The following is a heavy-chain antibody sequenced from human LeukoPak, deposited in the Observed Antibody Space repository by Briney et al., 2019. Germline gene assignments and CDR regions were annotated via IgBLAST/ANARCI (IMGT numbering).Heavy chain of an antibody. J-gene: IGHJ4*02. CDR3: TRVAVPFFDY. Sequence: GGSLRLSCTASGFTFGDYAMSWVRQAPGKGLEWVGFIRSKAYGGTTEYAASVKGTFTISRDDSKSIAYLQMNSLKTEDTAVYYCTRVAVPFFDYWGQGTLVTVSS. V-gene: IGHV3-49*04. CDR2: IRSKAYGGTT. CDR1: GFTFGDYA. D-gene: IGHD6-19*01.